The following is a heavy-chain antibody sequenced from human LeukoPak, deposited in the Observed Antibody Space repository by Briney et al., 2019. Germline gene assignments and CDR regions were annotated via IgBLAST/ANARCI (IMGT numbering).Heavy chain of an antibody. CDR2: ISYDGSNK. CDR1: GFTFSSYA. CDR3: ARDPQDHEPAY. V-gene: IGHV3-30*14. D-gene: IGHD1-14*01. Sequence: GGSLRLSCAASGFTFSSYAMHWVRQAPGKGLEWVAVISYDGSNKYYADSVKGRFTISRDNSKNTLYLQMNSLRAEDTAVYYCARDPQDHEPAYWGQGTLVTVSS. J-gene: IGHJ4*02.